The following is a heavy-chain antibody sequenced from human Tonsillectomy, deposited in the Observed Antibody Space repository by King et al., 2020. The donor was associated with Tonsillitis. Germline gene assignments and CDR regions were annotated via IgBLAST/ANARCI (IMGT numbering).Heavy chain of an antibody. Sequence: VQLVESGGGLVQPGGSLRLSCAASGFTFNTFAMNWVRQTPGKGLEWVSVISGGTDITYYAASVRGRFTISRDNSKYILYLQMNSLRAEDTAVYYCAKARAGYTYAFDSWGQGTLVTVSS. CDR1: GFTFNTFA. CDR2: ISGGTDIT. V-gene: IGHV3-23*04. D-gene: IGHD3-16*01. J-gene: IGHJ4*02. CDR3: AKARAGYTYAFDS.